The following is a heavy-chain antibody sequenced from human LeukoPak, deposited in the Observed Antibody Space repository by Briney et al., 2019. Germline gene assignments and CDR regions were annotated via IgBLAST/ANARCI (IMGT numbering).Heavy chain of an antibody. D-gene: IGHD6-19*01. CDR3: ARERRQWQPFDI. CDR1: GGTFSSYA. V-gene: IGHV1-69*04. CDR2: IIPILGIA. Sequence: ASVKVSCKASGGTFSSYAISWVRQAPGQGLEWMGRIIPILGIANYAQKFQGRVTITADKSTSTAYMELSSLRSEDTAVYYCARERRQWQPFDIRGQGTMVTVSS. J-gene: IGHJ3*02.